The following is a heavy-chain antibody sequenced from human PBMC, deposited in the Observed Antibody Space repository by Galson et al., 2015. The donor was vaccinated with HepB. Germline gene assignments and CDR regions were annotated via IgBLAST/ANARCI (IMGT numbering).Heavy chain of an antibody. CDR3: ARVLSSGNYLPFDY. Sequence: SLRLSCAASGFTFSSYAMHWVRQAPGKGLEWVAVISYDGSNKYYADSVKGRFTISRDNSKNTLYLQMNSLRAEDTAVYYCARVLSSGNYLPFDYWGQGTLVTVSS. V-gene: IGHV3-30*04. D-gene: IGHD1-26*01. CDR2: ISYDGSNK. J-gene: IGHJ4*02. CDR1: GFTFSSYA.